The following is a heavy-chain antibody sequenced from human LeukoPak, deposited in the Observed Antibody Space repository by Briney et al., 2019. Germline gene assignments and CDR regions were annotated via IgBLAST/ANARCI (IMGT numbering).Heavy chain of an antibody. Sequence: SETLSLTCGVYGGSFSGYYWSWIRQPPGKGLEWIGYIYYSGSTNYNPSLKSRVTISVDTSKNQFSLKLSSVTAADTAVYYCARHTLVAASSFDYWGQGTLVTVSS. CDR3: ARHTLVAASSFDY. CDR1: GGSFSGYY. D-gene: IGHD2-15*01. CDR2: IYYSGST. J-gene: IGHJ4*02. V-gene: IGHV4-59*08.